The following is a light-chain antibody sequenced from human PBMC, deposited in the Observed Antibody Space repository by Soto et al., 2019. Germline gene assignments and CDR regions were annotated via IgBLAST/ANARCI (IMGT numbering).Light chain of an antibody. Sequence: DVKMTRSPSTLSASVRDGVTTTCRASQSISAWLAWYQQRPGKAPKLLIYKASTLETGVPSRFSGSGSETEFTLTISSLQPDDFATYYCQQYNSYSRTFGQGTKVDIK. V-gene: IGKV1-5*03. CDR1: QSISAW. CDR3: QQYNSYSRT. J-gene: IGKJ1*01. CDR2: KAS.